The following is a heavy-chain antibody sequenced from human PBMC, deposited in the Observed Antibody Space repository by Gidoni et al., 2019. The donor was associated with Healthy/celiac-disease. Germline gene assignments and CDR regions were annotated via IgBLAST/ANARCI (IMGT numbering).Heavy chain of an antibody. D-gene: IGHD7-27*01. CDR3: ARRGLGPYYYGMDV. Sequence: IYYADSVKGRFTISRDNAKNSLYLQMNSLRAEDTAVYYCARRGLGPYYYGMDVWGQGTTVTVSS. V-gene: IGHV3-11*01. CDR2: I. J-gene: IGHJ6*02.